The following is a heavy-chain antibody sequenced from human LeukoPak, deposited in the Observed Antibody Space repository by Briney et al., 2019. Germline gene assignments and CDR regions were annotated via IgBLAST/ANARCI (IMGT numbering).Heavy chain of an antibody. J-gene: IGHJ4*02. V-gene: IGHV3-7*05. CDR2: IKQGGSEK. CDR1: GFTFSSHW. D-gene: IGHD4-23*01. CDR3: AREGQGYGGKDY. Sequence: GGSLRLSCVASGFTFSSHWMTWVRQAPGKGLEWVANIKQGGSEKHYVDSVKGRFTISRDDAKNSLYLQMSTLRAEDTAVYYCAREGQGYGGKDYWGQGTWVTVSS.